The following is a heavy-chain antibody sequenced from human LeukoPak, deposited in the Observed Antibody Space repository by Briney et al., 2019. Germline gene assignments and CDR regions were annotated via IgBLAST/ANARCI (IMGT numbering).Heavy chain of an antibody. CDR1: GGSISSSS. CDR3: AREWDI. J-gene: IGHJ3*02. Sequence: ETLSLTCTVSGGSISSSSYYWGWIRQPPGKGLEWLSHISSRSTNVYYRDSVKGRLTISRDNAQNLLYLQMNSLRVEDTAVYYCAREWDIWGQGTMVAVSS. CDR2: ISSRSTNV. V-gene: IGHV3-48*01.